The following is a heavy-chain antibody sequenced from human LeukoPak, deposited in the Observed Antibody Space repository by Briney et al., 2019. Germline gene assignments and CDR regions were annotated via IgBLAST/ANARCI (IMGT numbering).Heavy chain of an antibody. CDR2: TYYRSKWYN. D-gene: IGHD2-8*02. J-gene: IGHJ5*02. CDR1: GDSVSSNSAA. CDR3: ARDTSPPRGFTGWFDP. Sequence: SQTLSLTCAISGDSVSSNSAAWNWIRQSPSRGLEWLGRTYYRSKWYNDYAVSVKSRITINPDTSKNQFSLQLNSVTPEDTAVYYCARDTSPPRGFTGWFDPWGQGTLVTVSS. V-gene: IGHV6-1*01.